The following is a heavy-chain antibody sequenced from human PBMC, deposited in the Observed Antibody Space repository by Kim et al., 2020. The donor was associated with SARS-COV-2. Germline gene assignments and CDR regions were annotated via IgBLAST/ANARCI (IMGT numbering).Heavy chain of an antibody. D-gene: IGHD2-15*01. CDR2: ISSSSSYI. Sequence: GGSLRLSCAASGFTFSSYSMNWVRQAPGKGLEWVSSISSSSSYIYYADSVKGRFTISRDNAKNSLYLQMNSLRAADTAVYYCARVGGGSHLGASRYYYGMDVWGQGTTVTVSS. CDR3: ARVGGGSHLGASRYYYGMDV. V-gene: IGHV3-21*01. J-gene: IGHJ6*02. CDR1: GFTFSSYS.